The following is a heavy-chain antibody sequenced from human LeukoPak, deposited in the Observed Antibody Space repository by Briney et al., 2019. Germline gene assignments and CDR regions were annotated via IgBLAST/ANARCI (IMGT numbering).Heavy chain of an antibody. V-gene: IGHV3-30-3*01. J-gene: IGHJ4*02. D-gene: IGHD5-12*01. CDR3: ARDSAPTWYSGYDYYFDY. Sequence: GGSLKLSCAASGFTFSSYAMHWVRQAPGKGLEWVAVISYDGSNKYYADSVKGRFTISRDNSKNTLYLQMNSLRAEDTAVYYCARDSAPTWYSGYDYYFDYWGQGTLVTVSS. CDR1: GFTFSSYA. CDR2: ISYDGSNK.